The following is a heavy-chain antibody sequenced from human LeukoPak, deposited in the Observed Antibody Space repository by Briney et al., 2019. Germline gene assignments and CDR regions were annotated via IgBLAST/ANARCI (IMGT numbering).Heavy chain of an antibody. J-gene: IGHJ4*02. CDR3: VRGTPTPGMDY. Sequence: ASVKVSCKASGYPFTAHFLNWVRQAPGQGLEWMGNIDTTTGNPRYAQDFTGRFVFSLDTSVSTAYLQITSLKADDTAAYYCVRGTPTPGMDYWGQGTQVTVSS. CDR2: IDTTTGNP. V-gene: IGHV7-4-1*02. D-gene: IGHD3-10*01. CDR1: GYPFTAHF.